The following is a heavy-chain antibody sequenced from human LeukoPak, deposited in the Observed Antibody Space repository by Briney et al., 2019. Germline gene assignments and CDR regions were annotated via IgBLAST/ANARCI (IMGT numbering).Heavy chain of an antibody. V-gene: IGHV3-23*01. J-gene: IGHJ3*02. Sequence: PGGSLRLSCAASGFTFSSYAMSWVRQAPGKGLEWVSAISGSDGSTYYADSVKGRFSISRDNSKNTLYLQMNSLRAEDTALYYCVKSYTTGWYSAFDIWGQGTMVTVSS. CDR1: GFTFSSYA. D-gene: IGHD6-19*01. CDR3: VKSYTTGWYSAFDI. CDR2: ISGSDGST.